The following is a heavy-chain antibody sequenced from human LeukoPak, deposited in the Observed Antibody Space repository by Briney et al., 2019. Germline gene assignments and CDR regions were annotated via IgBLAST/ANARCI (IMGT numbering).Heavy chain of an antibody. CDR2: IYSGGST. CDR1: GVTVSNNY. Sequence: GGSLRLSCAASGVTVSNNYLTWVRQAPGEGLEWVSVIYSGGSTYYADSVKGRFTISRDNSKNTMYLQMNSLSAEDTAVYYCARVLRVGWYFDLWGRGTLVTVSS. J-gene: IGHJ2*01. CDR3: ARVLRVGWYFDL. V-gene: IGHV3-53*01.